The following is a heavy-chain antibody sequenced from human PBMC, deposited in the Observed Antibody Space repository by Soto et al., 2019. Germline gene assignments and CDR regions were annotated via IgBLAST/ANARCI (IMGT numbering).Heavy chain of an antibody. J-gene: IGHJ4*01. CDR1: GFSFSNAW. V-gene: IGHV3-15*07. CDR2: IKSKTDGGTT. Sequence: GAASGFSFSNAWINWVRQVRGKGLEWVGRIKSKTDGGTTDFAAPVKGRFAISRDDSNNMVYLQMNSLKTEDTAVYYCTTESYITIVIIRFDYWGHGTLVTVSS. CDR3: TTESYITIVIIRFDY. D-gene: IGHD3-16*02.